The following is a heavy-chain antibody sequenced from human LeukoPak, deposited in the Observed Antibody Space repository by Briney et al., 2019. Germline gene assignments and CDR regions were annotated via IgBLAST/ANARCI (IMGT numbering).Heavy chain of an antibody. CDR3: ARAGSGYSYGFIDY. CDR2: ISAYNGST. Sequence: ASVKVSCKASGYTFTSYGISWVRQAPGQGLEWMGWISAYNGSTNYAQKLQGRVTMTTDTSTSTAYMELRSLRSDDTAVYYCARAGSGYSYGFIDYWGQGTLVTVSS. J-gene: IGHJ4*02. CDR1: GYTFTSYG. D-gene: IGHD5-18*01. V-gene: IGHV1-18*01.